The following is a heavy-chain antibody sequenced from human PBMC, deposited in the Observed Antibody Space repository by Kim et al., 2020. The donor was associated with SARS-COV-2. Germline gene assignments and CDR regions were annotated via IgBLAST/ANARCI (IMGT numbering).Heavy chain of an antibody. CDR2: INPNSGGT. CDR3: ARASDSSGWHGVFDY. Sequence: ASVKVSCKASGYTFTGYYMHWVRQAPGQGLEWMGRINPNSGGTNYAQKFQGRVTMTRDTSISTAYMELSRLRSDDTAVYYCARASDSSGWHGVFDYWVQGTLVTVSS. J-gene: IGHJ4*02. V-gene: IGHV1-2*06. CDR1: GYTFTGYY. D-gene: IGHD6-19*01.